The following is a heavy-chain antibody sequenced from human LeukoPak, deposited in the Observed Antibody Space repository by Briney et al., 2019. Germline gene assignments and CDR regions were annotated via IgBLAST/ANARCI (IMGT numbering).Heavy chain of an antibody. CDR3: ARGAYDTSAYNWFDP. CDR1: GGSISSGGYS. J-gene: IGHJ5*02. Sequence: PSQTLSLTCAVSGGSISSGGYSWSWIRQPPGKGLEWIGYIYHSGSTYHNPSLKSRVTISVDRSKNQFSLKLSSVTAADTAVYYCARGAYDTSAYNWFDPWGQGTLVTVSS. D-gene: IGHD3-9*01. CDR2: IYHSGST. V-gene: IGHV4-30-2*01.